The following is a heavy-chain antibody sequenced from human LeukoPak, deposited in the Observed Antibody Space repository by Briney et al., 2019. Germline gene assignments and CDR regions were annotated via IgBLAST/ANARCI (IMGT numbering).Heavy chain of an antibody. Sequence: GGSLRLSCAASGFTFSSYSMNWVRQAPGKGLEWVSSISSSSSYIYYADSVKGRFTISRDNAKNSLYLQMNSLRAEDTAVYYCARRGTAAAGRVDAFDIWGQGTMVTVSS. V-gene: IGHV3-21*01. CDR1: GFTFSSYS. J-gene: IGHJ3*02. CDR2: ISSSSSYI. CDR3: ARRGTAAAGRVDAFDI. D-gene: IGHD6-13*01.